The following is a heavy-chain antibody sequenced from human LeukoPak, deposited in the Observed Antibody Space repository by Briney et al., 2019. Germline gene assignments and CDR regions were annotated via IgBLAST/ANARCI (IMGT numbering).Heavy chain of an antibody. CDR1: GFTVSSNY. Sequence: GGSLRLSCAASGFTVSSNYMSWVRQAPGQGLEWVSVIYSGGSTYYADSVKGRFTISRDNSKNTLYLQMNSLRAEDTAVYYCARGRSGYYFDYWGQGTLVTVSS. V-gene: IGHV3-53*01. CDR3: ARGRSGYYFDY. J-gene: IGHJ4*02. CDR2: IYSGGST. D-gene: IGHD7-27*01.